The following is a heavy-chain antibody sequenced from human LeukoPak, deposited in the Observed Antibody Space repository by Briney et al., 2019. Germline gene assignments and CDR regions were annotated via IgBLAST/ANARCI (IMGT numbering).Heavy chain of an antibody. J-gene: IGHJ4*02. Sequence: GESLKISCKGSGYSFTSYWIGWVRQMPGKGLEWMVIIYPGDSDTRYSPSFQGQVTISADKSINTAYLQWSSLKASDTAMYYCARHVSQWLVIIDFWGQGTLVTVSS. D-gene: IGHD6-19*01. V-gene: IGHV5-51*01. CDR2: IYPGDSDT. CDR1: GYSFTSYW. CDR3: ARHVSQWLVIIDF.